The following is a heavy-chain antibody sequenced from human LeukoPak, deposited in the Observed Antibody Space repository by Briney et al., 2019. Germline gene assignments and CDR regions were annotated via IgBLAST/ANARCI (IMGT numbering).Heavy chain of an antibody. V-gene: IGHV1-69*04. D-gene: IGHD2-2*01. Sequence: ASVKVSCKASGGTFSSYAISWVRQAPGQGLEWMGRIIPILGIANYAQKFQGRVTMTTDTSTSTAYMELRSLRSDDTAVYYCARAEYCSSTSCYVPGVYWGQGTLVTVSS. J-gene: IGHJ4*02. CDR1: GGTFSSYA. CDR3: ARAEYCSSTSCYVPGVY. CDR2: IIPILGIA.